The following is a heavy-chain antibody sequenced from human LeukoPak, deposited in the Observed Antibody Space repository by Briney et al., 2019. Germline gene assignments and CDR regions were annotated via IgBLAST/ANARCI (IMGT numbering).Heavy chain of an antibody. Sequence: GESLKISCKGSGYIFTNYWIGWVRQVPGKGLEGMGIIYPGDSDTRYSPSSQGQVTISADKSINTAYLQWSSLKASDTAIYYCAKRVGGCIDYWGQGTLVTVSS. CDR2: IYPGDSDT. CDR1: GYIFTNYW. CDR3: AKRVGGCIDY. D-gene: IGHD6-19*01. V-gene: IGHV5-51*01. J-gene: IGHJ4*02.